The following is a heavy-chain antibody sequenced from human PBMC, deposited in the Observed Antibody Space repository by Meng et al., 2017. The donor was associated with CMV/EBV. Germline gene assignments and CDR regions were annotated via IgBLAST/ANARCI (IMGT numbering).Heavy chain of an antibody. D-gene: IGHD3-10*01. CDR1: GFTFSSYE. CDR3: ILLWFGELAHSANYGIDV. Sequence: GESLKISCAASGFTFSSYEMNWVRQAPGKGLEWVSYISSSGSTIYYADSVKGRFTISRDNAKNSLYLQMNSLRAEDTAVYYCILLWFGELAHSANYGIDVWGQGTTVTVSS. V-gene: IGHV3-48*03. J-gene: IGHJ6*02. CDR2: ISSSGSTI.